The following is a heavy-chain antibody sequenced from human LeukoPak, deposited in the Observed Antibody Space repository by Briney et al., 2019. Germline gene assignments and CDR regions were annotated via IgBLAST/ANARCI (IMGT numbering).Heavy chain of an antibody. CDR2: INHSGST. J-gene: IGHJ4*02. CDR1: GGSFSGSS. Sequence: PSETLSLTCAVYGGSFSGSSWSWIRQPPGKGLEWIGEINHSGSTYYNPSLKSRVTISVDTSKNQFSLKLSSVTAADTAVYYCARGYYFDYWGQGTLVTVSS. CDR3: ARGYYFDY. V-gene: IGHV4-34*01.